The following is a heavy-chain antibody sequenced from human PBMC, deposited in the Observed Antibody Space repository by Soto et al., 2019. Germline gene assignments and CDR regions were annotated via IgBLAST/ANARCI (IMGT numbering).Heavy chain of an antibody. CDR2: ISSSSSTI. V-gene: IGHV3-48*01. Sequence: GGSLRLSCAASGFTFSSYSMNWVRQAPGKGLEWVSYISSSSSTIYYADSVKGRFTISRDNAKNSLYLQMNSLRAEDTAVYYCATRRNGDYAWYFDLWGRGTLVTSPQ. CDR3: ATRRNGDYAWYFDL. J-gene: IGHJ2*01. CDR1: GFTFSSYS. D-gene: IGHD4-17*01.